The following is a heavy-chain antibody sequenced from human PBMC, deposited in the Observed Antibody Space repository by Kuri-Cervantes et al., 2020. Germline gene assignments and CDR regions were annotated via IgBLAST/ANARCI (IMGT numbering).Heavy chain of an antibody. CDR2: IYYRGST. Sequence: SETLSLTCTVSGGSVSSGSYYWSWIRQPPGKGLEWIGYIYYRGSTNYNPSLKSRVTISVDTSKNQFSLKLSSVTAADTAVYYCSRFAVPVHPEYYYYYYKDVWGKGTTVTVSS. CDR3: SRFAVPVHPEYYYYYYKDV. J-gene: IGHJ6*03. CDR1: GGSVSSGSYY. D-gene: IGHD3-10*01. V-gene: IGHV4-61*01.